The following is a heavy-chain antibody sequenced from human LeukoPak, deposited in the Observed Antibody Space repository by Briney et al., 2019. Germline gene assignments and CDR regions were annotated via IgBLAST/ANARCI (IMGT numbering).Heavy chain of an antibody. Sequence: SETLSLTCTVSGGSISSYYWSWIRQPPGKGLEWIGYIYYSGSTNYNPSLKSRVTISVDTSKNQFSLKLSSVTAADTAVYYCARDGGDYSYYYYYMDVWGKGTTVTVSS. CDR3: ARDGGDYSYYYYYMDV. J-gene: IGHJ6*03. CDR2: IYYSGST. V-gene: IGHV4-59*01. CDR1: GGSISSYY. D-gene: IGHD4-17*01.